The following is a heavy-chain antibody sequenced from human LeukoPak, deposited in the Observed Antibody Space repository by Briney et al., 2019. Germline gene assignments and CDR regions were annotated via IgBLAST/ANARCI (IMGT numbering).Heavy chain of an antibody. V-gene: IGHV3-7*01. D-gene: IGHD1-26*01. J-gene: IGHJ3*02. CDR3: ARDVPYSGRGAYDI. Sequence: GGSLRLSCTASGFTFGNFWMNWVRQAPGKGLEFVAKIKQDGSEKDYADSVKGRFTISRDNAKNSVFLQLNSLRAEDTAVYYCARDVPYSGRGAYDIWGQGTMVTVSP. CDR2: IKQDGSEK. CDR1: GFTFGNFW.